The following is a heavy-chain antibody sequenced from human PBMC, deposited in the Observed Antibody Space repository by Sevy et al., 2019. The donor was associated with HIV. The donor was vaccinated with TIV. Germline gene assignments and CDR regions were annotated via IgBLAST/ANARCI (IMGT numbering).Heavy chain of an antibody. D-gene: IGHD2-21*01. J-gene: IGHJ4*02. V-gene: IGHV3-11*01. Sequence: GGSLRLSCAASGFTFSDHYMSWIRQAPGKGLEFISYIRSSGSNTFYADSLKGRFTISRDNARNSLYLQMNSLRADDTALYYCARVGLDGDSNFDYWGQGTLVTVSS. CDR1: GFTFSDHY. CDR3: ARVGLDGDSNFDY. CDR2: IRSSGSNT.